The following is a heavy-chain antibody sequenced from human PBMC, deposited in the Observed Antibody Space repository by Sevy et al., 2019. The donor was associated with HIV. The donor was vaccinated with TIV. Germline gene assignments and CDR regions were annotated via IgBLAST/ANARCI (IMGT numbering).Heavy chain of an antibody. D-gene: IGHD3-3*01. CDR3: ARGPHNFDFWSGYPLVY. CDR2: INANNGDT. Sequence: ASVQVSCKSSGYTFTGYHVHWVRQAPGQGLEWMGWINANNGDTNYGQNFEGRVTLTRDTSISAAYMELSSLGSDDTAVYYCARGPHNFDFWSGYPLVYWGQGTLVTVSS. J-gene: IGHJ4*02. CDR1: GYTFTGYH. V-gene: IGHV1-2*02.